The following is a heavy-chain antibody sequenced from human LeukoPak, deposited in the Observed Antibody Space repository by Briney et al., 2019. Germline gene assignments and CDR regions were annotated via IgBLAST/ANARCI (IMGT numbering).Heavy chain of an antibody. J-gene: IGHJ3*02. V-gene: IGHV4-39*01. Sequence: SETLSLTCTVSGGSISSSSYYWGWIRQPPGKGLEWIGSIYNSGSTYYNPSLKSRVTISVDTSKNQFSLKLSSVTAADTAVYYCARTEHHYGDYEGGCAFDIWGQGTMVTVSS. CDR1: GGSISSSSYY. CDR3: ARTEHHYGDYEGGCAFDI. D-gene: IGHD4-17*01. CDR2: IYNSGST.